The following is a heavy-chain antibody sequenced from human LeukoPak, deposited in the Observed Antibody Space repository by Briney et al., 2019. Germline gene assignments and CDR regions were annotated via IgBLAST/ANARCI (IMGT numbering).Heavy chain of an antibody. CDR1: GFTFSSSA. Sequence: PGGSLRLSCAASGFTFSSSAMSWVRQVPGKGLEWVSAISGSGGSTYYADSVKGRFTISRDNSKNTLYLQMNSLRAEDTAVYYCAKASPYYDLWSGYSYYFDYWGQGTLVTVSS. CDR3: AKASPYYDLWSGYSYYFDY. D-gene: IGHD3-3*01. J-gene: IGHJ4*02. CDR2: ISGSGGST. V-gene: IGHV3-23*01.